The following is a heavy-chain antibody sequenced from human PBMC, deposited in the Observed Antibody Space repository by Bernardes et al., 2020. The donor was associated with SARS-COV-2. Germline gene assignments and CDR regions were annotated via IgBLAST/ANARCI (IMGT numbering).Heavy chain of an antibody. CDR3: ARRGKGFDY. Sequence: TLSLTCTVSGGSISSSSYYWGWIRQPPGKGLEWIGSIYYSGSTYYNPSLKSRVTISVDTSKNQFSLKLSSVTAADTAVYYCARRGKGFDYWGQGTLVTVSS. CDR2: IYYSGST. J-gene: IGHJ4*02. D-gene: IGHD3-16*01. V-gene: IGHV4-39*01. CDR1: GGSISSSSYY.